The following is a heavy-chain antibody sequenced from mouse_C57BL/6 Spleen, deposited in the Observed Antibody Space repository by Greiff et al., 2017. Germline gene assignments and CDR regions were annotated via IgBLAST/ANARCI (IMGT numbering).Heavy chain of an antibody. J-gene: IGHJ1*03. CDR2: IDPSDSYT. CDR1: GYTFTRYW. CDR3: ARGAPSWYFDV. Sequence: QVQLQQPGAELVMPGASVKLSCKASGYTFTRYWMHWVKQRPGQGLEWIGEIDPSDSYTNYNQKLKGKSTLTVAKSSSTAYMQLSSLTSEDSAVYYCARGAPSWYFDVWGTGTTVTFSS. V-gene: IGHV1-69*01.